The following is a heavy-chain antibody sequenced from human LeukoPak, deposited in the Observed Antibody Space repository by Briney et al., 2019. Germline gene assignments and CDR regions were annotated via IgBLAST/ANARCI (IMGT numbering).Heavy chain of an antibody. CDR2: ISAYNGNT. J-gene: IGHJ4*02. CDR1: GYTFTSYG. V-gene: IGHV1-18*01. D-gene: IGHD5-18*01. Sequence: VASVKVSCKASGYTFTSYGISWVRQAPGQGLEWMGWISAYNGNTNYAQKLQGRVTMTTDTSTSTAYMELRSLRSDDAAVYYCARRIEQLWILNYWGQGTLVTVSS. CDR3: ARRIEQLWILNY.